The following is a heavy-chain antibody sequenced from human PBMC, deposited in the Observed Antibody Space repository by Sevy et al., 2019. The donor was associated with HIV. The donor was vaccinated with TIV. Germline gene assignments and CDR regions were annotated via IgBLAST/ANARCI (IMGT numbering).Heavy chain of an antibody. Sequence: GGSLRLSCAASGFTFSRHVMSWVRQAPGKGLEWVSGISGRGSNTFYADSVKGRFTISRDNSKNTVDLQMSSLRAEDTALYHSAKDGTPTAIASYSDYWGRGTLVTVSS. V-gene: IGHV3-23*01. CDR2: ISGRGSNT. CDR3: AKDGTPTAIASYSDY. J-gene: IGHJ4*02. D-gene: IGHD2-21*02. CDR1: GFTFSRHV.